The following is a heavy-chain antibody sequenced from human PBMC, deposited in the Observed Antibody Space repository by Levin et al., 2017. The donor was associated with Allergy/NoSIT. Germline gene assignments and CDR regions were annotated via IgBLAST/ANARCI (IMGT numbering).Heavy chain of an antibody. CDR1: GGSISSSSYY. CDR2: IYYSGST. Sequence: SETLSLTCTVSGGSISSSSYYWGWIRQPPGKGLEWIGTIYYSGSTYYNPSLKSRVTISVDTSKTQFSLKLSSVTAADTAVYYCATDPSGSYYHFDYWGQGTLVTVSS. V-gene: IGHV4-39*02. J-gene: IGHJ4*02. CDR3: ATDPSGSYYHFDY. D-gene: IGHD3-10*01.